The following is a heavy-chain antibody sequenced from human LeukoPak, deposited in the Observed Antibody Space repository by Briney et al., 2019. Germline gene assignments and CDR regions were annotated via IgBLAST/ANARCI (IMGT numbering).Heavy chain of an antibody. J-gene: IGHJ2*01. V-gene: IGHV1-18*01. CDR3: AREVYDSSGYLYFDL. CDR1: GYTFTSYG. Sequence: GASVKVSCKASGYTFTSYGISWVRQAPGQGLEWMGWISAYNGNTNYAQKLQGRVTMTTDTSTSTAYMELRSLRSDDTAVYYCAREVYDSSGYLYFDLWGRGTLVTVSS. CDR2: ISAYNGNT. D-gene: IGHD3-22*01.